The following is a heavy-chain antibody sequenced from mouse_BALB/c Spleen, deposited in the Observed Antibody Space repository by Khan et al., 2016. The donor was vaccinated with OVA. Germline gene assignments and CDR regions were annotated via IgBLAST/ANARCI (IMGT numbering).Heavy chain of an antibody. CDR2: IDPANGNT. V-gene: IGHV14-3*02. Sequence: EVQLVESGAELVKPGASVKLSCTASGFNIKDTYMHWVKQRPEQGLEWIGRIDPANGNTKYDPKFQGKATITADTSSNTAYLQLSSLTSEDTAVYYCARNGICYYAMDYWGQGTSVTVSS. D-gene: IGHD2-1*01. CDR3: ARNGICYYAMDY. J-gene: IGHJ4*01. CDR1: GFNIKDTY.